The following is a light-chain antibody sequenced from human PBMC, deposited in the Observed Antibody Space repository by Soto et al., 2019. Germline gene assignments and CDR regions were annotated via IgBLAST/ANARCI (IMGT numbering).Light chain of an antibody. CDR1: RSNLGAGYD. J-gene: IGLJ3*02. CDR3: QSYDNSLSGAWV. Sequence: QSVLTQPPSVSGAPGQGITISCTGTRSNLGAGYDVHWYQQLPGAAPKLLIYANNKRPSGVLDRFSGSKSGTSASLAITGRQAEGEADYYCQSYDNSLSGAWVFGGGTQLTVL. V-gene: IGLV1-40*01. CDR2: ANN.